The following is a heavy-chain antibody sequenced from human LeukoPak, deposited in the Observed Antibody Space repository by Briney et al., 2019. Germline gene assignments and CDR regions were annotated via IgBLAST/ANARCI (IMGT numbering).Heavy chain of an antibody. CDR1: GFTFSNYA. CDR2: ISYDGTNK. D-gene: IGHD4-17*01. CDR3: VRGDYGDYTLFDY. J-gene: IGHJ4*02. Sequence: GRSLRLSCAASGFTFSNYAMHWVRQAPGKGLEWVAVISYDGTNKYYADSVKGRFTISRDNSKNTLYLQMNSLRAEDTAVYYCVRGDYGDYTLFDYWGQGTLVTVSS. V-gene: IGHV3-30*14.